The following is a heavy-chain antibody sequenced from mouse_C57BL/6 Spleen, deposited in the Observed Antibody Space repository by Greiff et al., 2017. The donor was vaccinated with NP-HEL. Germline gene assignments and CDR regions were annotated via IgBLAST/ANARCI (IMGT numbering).Heavy chain of an antibody. V-gene: IGHV3-6*01. J-gene: IGHJ3*01. D-gene: IGHD6-2*01. CDR2: ISYDGSN. CDR3: AREGLPAWFAY. CDR1: GYSITSGYY. Sequence: EVQVVESGPGLVKPSQSLSLTCSVTGYSITSGYYWNWIRQFPGNKLEWMGYISYDGSNNYNPSLKNRISITRDTSKNQFFLKLNSVTTEDTATYYCAREGLPAWFAYWGQGTLVTVSA.